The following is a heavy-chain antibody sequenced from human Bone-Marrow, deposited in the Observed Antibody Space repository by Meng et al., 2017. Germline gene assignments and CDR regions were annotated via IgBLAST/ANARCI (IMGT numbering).Heavy chain of an antibody. Sequence: SETLSLTCTVSGGSISSSSYYWGWIRQPPGKGLEWIGRIYYSGSTYYNPSLKSRVTISVDTSQNQFSLKLSSVTAADTAVYYCARVGCGYSSGWYLSFCVDAFDIWGQGKMVNVSS. CDR2: IYYSGST. CDR1: GGSISSSSYY. V-gene: IGHV4-39*07. D-gene: IGHD6-19*01. CDR3: ARVGCGYSSGWYLSFCVDAFDI. J-gene: IGHJ3*02.